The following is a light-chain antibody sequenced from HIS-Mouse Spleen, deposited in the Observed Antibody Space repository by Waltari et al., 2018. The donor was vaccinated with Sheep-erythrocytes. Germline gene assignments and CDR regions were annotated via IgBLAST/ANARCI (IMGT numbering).Light chain of an antibody. V-gene: IGLV2-8*01. CDR1: SSDGGGYNY. CDR2: EVS. CDR3: SSYAGSNNWV. Sequence: QSALTQPPSASGSPGQSVTISCTGTSSDGGGYNYVSWYQQHPGKTPKPMIYEVSKRTSGGPDRFSCSKSRHTASLTVSGLQAEDEADYYCSSYAGSNNWVFGGGTKLTVL. J-gene: IGLJ3*02.